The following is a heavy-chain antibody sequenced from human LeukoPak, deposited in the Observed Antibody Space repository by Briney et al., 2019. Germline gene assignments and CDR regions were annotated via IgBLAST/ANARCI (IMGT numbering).Heavy chain of an antibody. Sequence: PSETLSLTCTVSGGSISSSSYYWGWIRQPPGKGLEWIGSIYYSGSTNYNPSLKSRVTISVDTSKNQFSLNLSSVTAADTAVYYCARRVSSGWWTGVFDYWGQGTLVTVSS. CDR3: ARRVSSGWWTGVFDY. V-gene: IGHV4-39*07. J-gene: IGHJ4*02. D-gene: IGHD6-19*01. CDR1: GGSISSSSYY. CDR2: IYYSGST.